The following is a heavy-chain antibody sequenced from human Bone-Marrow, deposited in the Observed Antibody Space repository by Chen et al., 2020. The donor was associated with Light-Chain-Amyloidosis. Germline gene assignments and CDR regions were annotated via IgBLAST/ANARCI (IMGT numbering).Heavy chain of an antibody. CDR2: ISSSGIYI. Sequence: EVQLVESGGGLVKPGGSLRLSCAASGFTFSSYSMNWVRQAPGKGLEWVSSISSSGIYIYYADSVKGRFTISRDNAKNSLYLQMNSLRAEDTAVYYCARVLGYCSGGSCYSARSFDYWGQGTLVTVSS. J-gene: IGHJ4*02. V-gene: IGHV3-21*01. D-gene: IGHD2-15*01. CDR3: ARVLGYCSGGSCYSARSFDY. CDR1: GFTFSSYS.